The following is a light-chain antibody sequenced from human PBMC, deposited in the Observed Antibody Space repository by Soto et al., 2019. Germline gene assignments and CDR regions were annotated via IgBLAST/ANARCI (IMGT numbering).Light chain of an antibody. CDR3: SLYTSENTYV. CDR2: EAS. CDR1: KNDIGVYDF. V-gene: IGLV2-18*01. Sequence: QSALTQSPSASGSPGQSVTISCTGTKNDIGVYDFVSWYQHHPGKAPRLIIYEASNRPSGVPDRFSGSKSGNTASLTISGLQAADEADYYCSLYTSENTYVFGTGTKVTVL. J-gene: IGLJ1*01.